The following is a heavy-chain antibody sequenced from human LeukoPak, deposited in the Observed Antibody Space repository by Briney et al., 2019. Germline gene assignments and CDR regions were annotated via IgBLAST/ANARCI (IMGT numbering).Heavy chain of an antibody. Sequence: SQTLSLTCAISGDSVSSNNAAWNWIRQSPSRGLEWLGRAYFRSKWYTDYAVSVKSRMTINPDTSKNQFSLHLNSVTPEDTAIHYCARGTGTFDYWGQGTLVTVSS. CDR3: ARGTGTFDY. V-gene: IGHV6-1*01. CDR1: GDSVSSNNAA. D-gene: IGHD7-27*01. CDR2: AYFRSKWYT. J-gene: IGHJ4*02.